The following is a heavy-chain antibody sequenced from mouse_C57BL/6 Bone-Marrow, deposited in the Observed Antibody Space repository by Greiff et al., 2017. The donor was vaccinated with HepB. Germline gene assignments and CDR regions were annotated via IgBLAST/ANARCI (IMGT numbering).Heavy chain of an antibody. D-gene: IGHD1-1*01. J-gene: IGHJ4*01. CDR2: INPYNGGT. CDR1: GYTFTDYY. CDR3: AREGYYGSRDYAMDY. Sequence: EVKLQQSGPVLVKPGASVKMSCKASGYTFTDYYMNWVKQSHGKSLEWIGVINPYNGGTSYNQKFKGKATLTVDKSSSTAYMELNSLTSEDSAVYYCAREGYYGSRDYAMDYWGQGTSVTVSS. V-gene: IGHV1-19*01.